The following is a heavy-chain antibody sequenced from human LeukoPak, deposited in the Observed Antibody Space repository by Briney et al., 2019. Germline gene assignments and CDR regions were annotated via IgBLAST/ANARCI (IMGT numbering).Heavy chain of an antibody. CDR2: IKQDGNEK. J-gene: IGHJ6*03. V-gene: IGHV3-7*01. CDR1: GFTFSSYW. D-gene: IGHD3-10*01. Sequence: GGSLRLSCAASGFTFSSYWMSWVRQAPGKGLEWVANIKQDGNEKYYVDSLKGRFTISRDNAKNSLYLQMNSLRAEDTAVYYCARDLGDRVRTIIAKYFYYMDVWGKGTTVTVSS. CDR3: ARDLGDRVRTIIAKYFYYMDV.